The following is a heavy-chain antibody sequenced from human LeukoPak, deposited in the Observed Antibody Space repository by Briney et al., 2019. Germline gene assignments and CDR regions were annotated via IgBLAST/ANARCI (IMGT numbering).Heavy chain of an antibody. CDR2: ISYDGSNK. V-gene: IGHV3-30-3*01. CDR1: GFTFSSYA. Sequence: GGSLRLSCAASGFTFSSYAMHWVRQAPGKGLEWVAVISYDGSNKYYADSVKGRFTISRDNSKNTLYLQMNSLRAEDTAVYYCARVVVVAATQHWYFDLWGRGTLVTVSS. D-gene: IGHD2-15*01. J-gene: IGHJ2*01. CDR3: ARVVVVAATQHWYFDL.